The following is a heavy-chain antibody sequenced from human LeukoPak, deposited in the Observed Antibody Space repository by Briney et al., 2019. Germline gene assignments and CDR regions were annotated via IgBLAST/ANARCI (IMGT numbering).Heavy chain of an antibody. CDR2: ISDGGLT. D-gene: IGHD3-22*01. CDR3: ARDRGTSGYLP. J-gene: IGHJ5*02. Sequence: GGSLRLSCAASAFTFSSYSMNWVRQAPGKGLEWLSFISDGGLTKYADSVKGRFTISRDNAKNSLYLQMNSLRDEDTAVYYCARDRGTSGYLPWGQGTLVTVSS. V-gene: IGHV3-48*02. CDR1: AFTFSSYS.